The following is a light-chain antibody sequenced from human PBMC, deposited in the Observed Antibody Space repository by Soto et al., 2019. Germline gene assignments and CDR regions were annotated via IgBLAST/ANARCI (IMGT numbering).Light chain of an antibody. J-gene: IGKJ2*01. CDR3: QQYYSIPYT. CDR2: WAS. Sequence: DIVMTQSPDSLAVSLGERATINCQSSQSVLTSSNNKNYLAWYQQKPGQPPKLLIYWASTRESGVPDRFSGSGSGTDFTLTISSLQAEDVALFYCQQYYSIPYTFGQGTNLEIK. CDR1: QSVLTSSNNKNY. V-gene: IGKV4-1*01.